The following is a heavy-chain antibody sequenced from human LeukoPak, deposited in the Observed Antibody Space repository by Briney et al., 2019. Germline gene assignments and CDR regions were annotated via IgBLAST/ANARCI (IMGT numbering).Heavy chain of an antibody. Sequence: SQTLSLTCAISGDSVSSNSAAWNWIRQSPSRGLEWLGRTYYRSKWYNDYAVSVKSRITINPDTYKNQFSLQLNSVTPEDTAVYYCARAPITMVRGVIIARGYYYYMDVWGKGTTVTVSS. J-gene: IGHJ6*03. V-gene: IGHV6-1*01. D-gene: IGHD3-10*01. CDR2: TYYRSKWYN. CDR1: GDSVSSNSAA. CDR3: ARAPITMVRGVIIARGYYYYMDV.